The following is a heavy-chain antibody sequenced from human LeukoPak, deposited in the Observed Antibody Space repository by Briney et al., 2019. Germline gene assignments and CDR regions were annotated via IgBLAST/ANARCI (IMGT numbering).Heavy chain of an antibody. V-gene: IGHV3-23*01. J-gene: IGHJ4*02. CDR3: AKDSGY. CDR1: GFTFSTYA. CDR2: LSGGGAGT. Sequence: GGSLRLSCVASGFTFSTYAMTWVRQAPGKGLEWVSGLSGGGAGTYYADSVKGRFTISRDNSKNTLYLQMNSLRGEHTAVYYCAKDSGYWGQGTLVTVSS. D-gene: IGHD3-10*01.